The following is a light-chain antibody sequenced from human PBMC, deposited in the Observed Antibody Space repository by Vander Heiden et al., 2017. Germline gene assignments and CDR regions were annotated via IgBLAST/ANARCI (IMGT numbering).Light chain of an antibody. CDR2: GAS. Sequence: EIVLTQSPGTLSLSPGERATLSCRASQSVSSSYLAWYQQKPGQAPRLLIYGASSRATGIPDRFSGSGSGIDFTLTISRLEPEDFAVYYCQQYGSSLFGGGTKVEIK. CDR1: QSVSSSY. V-gene: IGKV3-20*01. CDR3: QQYGSSL. J-gene: IGKJ4*01.